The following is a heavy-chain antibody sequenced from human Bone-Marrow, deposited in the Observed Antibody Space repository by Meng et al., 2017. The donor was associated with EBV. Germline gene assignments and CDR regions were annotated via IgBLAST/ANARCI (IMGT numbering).Heavy chain of an antibody. J-gene: IGHJ4*02. CDR2: ISNSGSII. D-gene: IGHD3-10*01. V-gene: IGHV3-11*01. Sequence: QVLLVGSGGGLVKAGGSLRLSCAASGFTLSDYYMSWIRQAPGKGLEWVSHISNSGSIIYYAASVKGRFTISRDNAKNSLYLQMSSLRAEDTAVYYCASYHGSGSSIDYWGQGTLVTVSS. CDR1: GFTLSDYY. CDR3: ASYHGSGSSIDY.